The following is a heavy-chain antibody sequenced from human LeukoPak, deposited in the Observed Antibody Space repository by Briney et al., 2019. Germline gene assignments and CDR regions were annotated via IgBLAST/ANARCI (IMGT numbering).Heavy chain of an antibody. CDR1: GFTFDDYA. D-gene: IGHD3-22*01. CDR3: AKDIASSGYPYYFDY. J-gene: IGHJ4*02. V-gene: IGHV3-9*01. Sequence: GGSLRLSCAASGFTFDDYAMHWVRQAPGKGLEWVSGISWNSGSIGYADSVKGRFTTSRDNAKNSLYLQMNSLRAEDTALYYCAKDIASSGYPYYFDYWGQGTLVTVSS. CDR2: ISWNSGSI.